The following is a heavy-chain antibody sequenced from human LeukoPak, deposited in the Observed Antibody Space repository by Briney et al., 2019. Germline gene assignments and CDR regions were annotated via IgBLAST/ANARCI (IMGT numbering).Heavy chain of an antibody. CDR2: ISHDGREK. V-gene: IGHV3-30*04. Sequence: PGKSLRLSCAASGFSLEIYAIHWVRQAPGKGLEWVAVISHDGREKYYADSVKGRFPISRDNSESTVYLQMNTLRVEDTAVYYCAGGTDSSAYFGRFLFDYWGQGTLVTVSS. D-gene: IGHD3-22*01. CDR1: GFSLEIYA. J-gene: IGHJ4*02. CDR3: AGGTDSSAYFGRFLFDY.